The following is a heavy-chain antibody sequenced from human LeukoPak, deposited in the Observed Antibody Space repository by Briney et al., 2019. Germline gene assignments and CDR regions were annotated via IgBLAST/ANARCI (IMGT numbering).Heavy chain of an antibody. CDR1: GGSFSGYY. CDR3: ARDLGLRYFDWLAY. V-gene: IGHV4-34*01. J-gene: IGHJ4*02. D-gene: IGHD3-9*01. CDR2: INHSGST. Sequence: SETLSLTCAVYGGSFSGYYWSWIRQPPGKGLEWIGEINHSGSTNYNPSLKSRVTISVDTSKNQFSLKLSSVTAADTAVYYCARDLGLRYFDWLAYWGQGTLVTVSS.